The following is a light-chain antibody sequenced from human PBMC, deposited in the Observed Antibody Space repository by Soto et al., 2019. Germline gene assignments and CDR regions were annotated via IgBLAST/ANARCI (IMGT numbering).Light chain of an antibody. CDR3: MHATQFPLT. Sequence: DVVMTQTPLSSPVTLGQPASISCSSSQSLVHIDGNTHLSWLQQRPGHPPRLLIYKVSTRFFGVPDRFSGSGSVTDFTLKISRVEAEDVGVYSCMHATQFPLTFGGGTRVEIK. V-gene: IGKV2-24*01. CDR1: QSLVHIDGNTH. J-gene: IGKJ4*02. CDR2: KVS.